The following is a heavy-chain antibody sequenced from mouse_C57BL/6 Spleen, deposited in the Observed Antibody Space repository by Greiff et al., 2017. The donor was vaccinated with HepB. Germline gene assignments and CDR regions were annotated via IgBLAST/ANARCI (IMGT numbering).Heavy chain of an antibody. D-gene: IGHD1-1*01. Sequence: QVQLQQSGAELVRPGASVTLSCKASGYTFTDYEMHWVKQTPVHGLEWIGAIDPETGGTAYNQKFKGKAILTADKSSSTAYMELRSLTSEDSAVYYCTGRGFTTVVAKADYWGQGTTLTVSS. V-gene: IGHV1-15*01. CDR1: GYTFTDYE. CDR3: TGRGFTTVVAKADY. CDR2: IDPETGGT. J-gene: IGHJ2*01.